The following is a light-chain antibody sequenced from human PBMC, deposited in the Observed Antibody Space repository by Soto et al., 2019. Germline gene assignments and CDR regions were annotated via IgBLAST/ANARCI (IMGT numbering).Light chain of an antibody. CDR2: LEGSGSY. CDR1: SGHSSYI. Sequence: QPVLTQSSSASASLGSSVKLTCTLSSGHSSYIIARHQQQPGKAPRYLMKLEGSGSYNKGSGVPDRFSGSSSGADRYLTISNLQFEDEADYYCETWDSNTHVFGTGTKLTVL. V-gene: IGLV4-60*02. J-gene: IGLJ1*01. CDR3: ETWDSNTHV.